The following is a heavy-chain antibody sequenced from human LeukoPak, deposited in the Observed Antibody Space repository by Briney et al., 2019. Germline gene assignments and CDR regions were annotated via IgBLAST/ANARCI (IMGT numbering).Heavy chain of an antibody. Sequence: SETLSLTCTVSGGSISSSSYYWGWIRQPPGKGLEWIGNIYYRGSTYYNPSLESRVIMSVDTSKNQFSLKLYSVTAADTAVYYCARHSKDIVVVPAARKGGWFDPWGQGTLVTVSS. CDR1: GGSISSSSYY. CDR2: IYYRGST. CDR3: ARHSKDIVVVPAARKGGWFDP. V-gene: IGHV4-39*01. J-gene: IGHJ5*02. D-gene: IGHD2-2*01.